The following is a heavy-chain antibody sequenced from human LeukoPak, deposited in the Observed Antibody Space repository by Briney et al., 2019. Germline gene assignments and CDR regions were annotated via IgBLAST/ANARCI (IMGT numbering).Heavy chain of an antibody. Sequence: PSETLSLTCTVSGDSMSSGARWSWVRQSPGKGLEWIGEICHSGSTNYNPSLRGRVTLSVDNSNNHFSLDLSSVTAADTAFYYCARRGYSGNEAYFAYWGQGTLVTVSS. CDR2: ICHSGST. V-gene: IGHV4-4*02. J-gene: IGHJ4*02. CDR3: ARRGYSGNEAYFAY. CDR1: GDSMSSGAR. D-gene: IGHD5-12*01.